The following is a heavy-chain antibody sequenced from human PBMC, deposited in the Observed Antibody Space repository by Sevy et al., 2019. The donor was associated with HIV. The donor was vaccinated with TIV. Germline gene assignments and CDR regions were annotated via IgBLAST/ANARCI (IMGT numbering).Heavy chain of an antibody. J-gene: IGHJ4*02. CDR2: IYYNGHI. D-gene: IGHD6-25*01. V-gene: IGHV4-59*08. CDR3: AGENSCGRGYS. CDR1: GGSITSLY. Sequence: SETLSLTCTVSGGSITSLYWNWIRQPPGKGLEWISNIYYNGHINYNPSLKSRVTLSLDTSKNQFSRRRSSVTTADTAMYYCAGENSCGRGYSWGQGTLVTVSS.